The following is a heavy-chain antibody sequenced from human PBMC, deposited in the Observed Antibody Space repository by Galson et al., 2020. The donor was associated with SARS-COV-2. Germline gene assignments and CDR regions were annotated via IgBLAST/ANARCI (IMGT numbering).Heavy chain of an antibody. D-gene: IGHD2-21*02. CDR1: GFTFSDSY. CDR3: ARARGGGKVVTPFFSTPSLIHDY. V-gene: IGHV3-11*05. Sequence: GGSLRLSCAASGFTFSDSYMSWIRQAPGKGLEWVSYSSSSSDYTNYADSVKGRFTLSRDNAKNSLSLQMNSLRAEDTAVYYCARARGGGKVVTPFFSTPSLIHDYWGQGTLVTVSS. J-gene: IGHJ4*02. CDR2: SSSSSDYT.